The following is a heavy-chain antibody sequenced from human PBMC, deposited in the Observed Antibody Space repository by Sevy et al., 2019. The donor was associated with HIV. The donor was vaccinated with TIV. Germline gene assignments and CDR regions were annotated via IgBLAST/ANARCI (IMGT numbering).Heavy chain of an antibody. Sequence: GGSLRLSCAASGFTFTNYAMNWVRQAPGKGLEWVSTIFGARGVIYDADSLKGRFTISRDNSKNTLYLQMDSLRAEDTAVYYCAGGRYDSSGAFDAFDIRGQGTMVTVSS. CDR2: IFGARGVI. V-gene: IGHV3-23*01. CDR1: GFTFTNYA. D-gene: IGHD3-22*01. J-gene: IGHJ3*02. CDR3: AGGRYDSSGAFDAFDI.